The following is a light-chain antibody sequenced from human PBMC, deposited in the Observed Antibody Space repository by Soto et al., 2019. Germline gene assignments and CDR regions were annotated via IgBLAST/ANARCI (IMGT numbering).Light chain of an antibody. CDR2: DVS. CDR1: SSDFGGYNY. CDR3: SSYTSTSIV. V-gene: IGLV2-14*01. J-gene: IGLJ1*01. Sequence: QSVLTQPASVSGSPGQSITISCTGTSSDFGGYNYVSWYQRHPGKAPKLMIYDVSNRPSGVSNRFSGSKSGNTASLTISGLQSEDEADYHCSSYTSTSIVFGTGTKVTVL.